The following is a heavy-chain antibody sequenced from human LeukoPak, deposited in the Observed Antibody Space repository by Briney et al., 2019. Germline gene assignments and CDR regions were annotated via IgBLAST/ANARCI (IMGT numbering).Heavy chain of an antibody. Sequence: GGSLRLSCAASGFTFSSYAMSWVRQAPGKGLEWASAISGSGGSTYYADSVKGRFTISRDNSKNTLYLQMNSLRAEDTAVYYCAKDRGYCSGGSCYFDFWGQGTLVTVSS. CDR3: AKDRGYCSGGSCYFDF. V-gene: IGHV3-23*01. J-gene: IGHJ4*02. CDR2: ISGSGGST. CDR1: GFTFSSYA. D-gene: IGHD2-15*01.